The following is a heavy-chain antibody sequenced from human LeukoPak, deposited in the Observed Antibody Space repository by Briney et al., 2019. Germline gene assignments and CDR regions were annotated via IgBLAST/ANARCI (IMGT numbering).Heavy chain of an antibody. D-gene: IGHD3-10*01. CDR2: IWYDGSNK. CDR1: GFTFSSYG. CDR3: ARDNEVTMVRGAFDY. V-gene: IGHV3-33*01. Sequence: PGGSLRLSCAASGFTFSSYGMHWVRQAPGKGLEWVAVIWYDGSNKYYADSVKGRFTISRDNSKNTLYLQMNSLRAEDMAVYYCARDNEVTMVRGAFDYWGQGTLVTVSS. J-gene: IGHJ4*02.